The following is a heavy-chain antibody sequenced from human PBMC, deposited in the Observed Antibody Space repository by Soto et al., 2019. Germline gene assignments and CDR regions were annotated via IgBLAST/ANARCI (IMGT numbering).Heavy chain of an antibody. CDR3: ARPQAPRGRRKGGYYYGMDV. V-gene: IGHV5-51*01. J-gene: IGHJ6*02. CDR2: IYPGDSDT. CDR1: GYSFTSYW. Sequence: PGESLKISCKGSGYSFTSYWIGWVRQMPGKGLEWMGIIYPGDSDTRYSPSFQGQVTISADKSISTAYLQWSSLKASDTAMYYCARPQAPRGRRKGGYYYGMDVWGQGTTVTVSS. D-gene: IGHD2-15*01.